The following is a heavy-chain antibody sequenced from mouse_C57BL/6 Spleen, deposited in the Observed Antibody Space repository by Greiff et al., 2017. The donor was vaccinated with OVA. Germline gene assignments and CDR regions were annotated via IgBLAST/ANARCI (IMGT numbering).Heavy chain of an antibody. V-gene: IGHV3-6*01. CDR1: GYSITSGYY. J-gene: IGHJ2*01. Sequence: EVKLMESGPGLVKPSQSLSLTCSVTGYSITSGYYWNWIRQFPGNKLEWMGYISYDGSNNYNPSLKNRISITRDTSKNQFFLKLNSVTTEDTATYYCARKGYDGYWGQGTTLTVSS. D-gene: IGHD2-2*01. CDR3: ARKGYDGY. CDR2: ISYDGSN.